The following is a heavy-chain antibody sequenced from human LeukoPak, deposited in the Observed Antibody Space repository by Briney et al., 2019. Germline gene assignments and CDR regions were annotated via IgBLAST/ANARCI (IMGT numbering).Heavy chain of an antibody. D-gene: IGHD3-10*01. Sequence: GGSLRLSCAASGFTVSSNYMSWVRQAPGKGLEWVANIKQDGSEKYYVDSVKGRFTISRDNAKNSLYLQMNSLRAEDTAVYYCARDTRRGVDYWGQGTLVTVSS. CDR2: IKQDGSEK. CDR1: GFTVSSNY. J-gene: IGHJ4*02. CDR3: ARDTRRGVDY. V-gene: IGHV3-7*01.